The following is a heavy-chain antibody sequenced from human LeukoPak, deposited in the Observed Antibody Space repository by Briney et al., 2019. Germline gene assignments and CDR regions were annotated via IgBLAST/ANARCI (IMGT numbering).Heavy chain of an antibody. V-gene: IGHV4-39*07. D-gene: IGHD3-3*01. Sequence: PSETLSLTCTVSGGSISSNSYYWGWIRQPPGKGLEWIGSIYYSGSTNYNPSLKSRVTISVDTSKNQFSLKLSSVTAADTAVYYCARDVGVHSIFYYYGMDVWGQGTTVTVSS. CDR1: GGSISSNSYY. CDR2: IYYSGST. CDR3: ARDVGVHSIFYYYGMDV. J-gene: IGHJ6*02.